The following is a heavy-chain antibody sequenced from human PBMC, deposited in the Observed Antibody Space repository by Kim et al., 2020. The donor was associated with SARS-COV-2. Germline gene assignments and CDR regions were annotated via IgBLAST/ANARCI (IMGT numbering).Heavy chain of an antibody. CDR1: GGSISSGDYY. CDR2: IYYSGST. Sequence: SETLSLTCTVSGGSISSGDYYWSWIRQPPGKGLEWIGYIYYSGSTYYNPSLKSRVTISVDTSKNQFSLKLSSVTAADTAVYYCASQRNWSIVGATTFDYWGQGTLVTVSS. D-gene: IGHD1-26*01. J-gene: IGHJ4*02. CDR3: ASQRNWSIVGATTFDY. V-gene: IGHV4-30-4*01.